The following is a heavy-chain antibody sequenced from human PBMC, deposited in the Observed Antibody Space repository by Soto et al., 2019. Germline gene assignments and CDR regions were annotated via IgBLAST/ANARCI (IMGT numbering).Heavy chain of an antibody. J-gene: IGHJ4*02. CDR3: ARVPYDFWSGYPIEY. CDR2: INPNSGGT. Sequence: ASVKVSCKASGYTFTGYYMHWVREAPGQGLEWMGWINPNSGGTNYAQKFQGRVTMTRDTSISTAYMELSRLRSDDTAVYYCARVPYDFWSGYPIEYWGQGTLVTVSS. V-gene: IGHV1-2*02. CDR1: GYTFTGYY. D-gene: IGHD3-3*01.